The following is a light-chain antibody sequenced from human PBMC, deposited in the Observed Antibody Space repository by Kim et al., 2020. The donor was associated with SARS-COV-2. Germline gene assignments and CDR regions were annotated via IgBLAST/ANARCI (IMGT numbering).Light chain of an antibody. V-gene: IGKV1-27*01. CDR2: AAS. Sequence: AYVGDRVTITCRASQDIANSLAWYQQKPGKVPKVLIYAASTLQSGVPSRFSGSGSGTEFTLTIGSLQTEDVATYYCQKYNSAPWTFGPGTKVDIK. CDR1: QDIANS. CDR3: QKYNSAPWT. J-gene: IGKJ1*01.